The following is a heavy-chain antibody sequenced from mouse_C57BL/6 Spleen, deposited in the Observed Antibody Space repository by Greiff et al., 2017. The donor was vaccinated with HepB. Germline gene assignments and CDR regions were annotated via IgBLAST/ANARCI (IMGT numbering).Heavy chain of an antibody. CDR3: TTGGNTVVGPDY. D-gene: IGHD1-1*01. CDR1: GFNIKDYY. Sequence: EVQLQQSGAELVRPGASVKLSCTASGFNIKDYYMHWVKQRPEQGLEWIGRIDPEDGDTEYAPKFQGKATMTADTSSNTAYLQLSSLTSEDTAVYYCTTGGNTVVGPDYWGQGTTLTVSS. V-gene: IGHV14-1*01. CDR2: IDPEDGDT. J-gene: IGHJ2*01.